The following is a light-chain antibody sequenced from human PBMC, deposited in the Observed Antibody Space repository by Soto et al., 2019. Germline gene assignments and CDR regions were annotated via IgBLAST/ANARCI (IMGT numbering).Light chain of an antibody. J-gene: IGKJ5*01. CDR2: HAS. Sequence: EIVMTQSPATLSVSPGERATLTCRASQSVKTNLAWYQHKPGQAPRLLIYHASTRATGIPDRFSGSGSGTEFTLSISSLQSEDFVIYYCQQYYKWPPITFGQGTRLEMK. V-gene: IGKV3D-15*01. CDR3: QQYYKWPPIT. CDR1: QSVKTN.